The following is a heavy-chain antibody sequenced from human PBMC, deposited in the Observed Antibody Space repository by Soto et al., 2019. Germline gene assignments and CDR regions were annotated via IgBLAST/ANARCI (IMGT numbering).Heavy chain of an antibody. CDR1: GGSISSGDYY. V-gene: IGHV4-30-4*01. Sequence: TLSLTCTVSGGSISSGDYYWSWIRQPPGKSLEWIGYIYYSGSTYYNPSLKSRVTISVDTSKNQFSLKLSSVTAADTAVYYCARVSTYGNWFDPWGQGTLVTV. CDR3: ARVSTYGNWFDP. D-gene: IGHD4-17*01. J-gene: IGHJ5*02. CDR2: IYYSGST.